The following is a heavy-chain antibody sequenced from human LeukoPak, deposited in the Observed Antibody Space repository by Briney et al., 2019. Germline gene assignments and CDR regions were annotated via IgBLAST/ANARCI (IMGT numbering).Heavy chain of an antibody. D-gene: IGHD3-22*01. CDR3: ARGLSTMIVVVTFSGLVWFDP. CDR1: GGSFSGYY. J-gene: IGHJ5*02. Sequence: SETLSLTCAVYGGSFSGYYWSWIRQPPGKGLEWIGEINHSGSTNYNPSLKSRVTISVDTSKNQFSLKLSSVTAADTAVYYCARGLSTMIVVVTFSGLVWFDPWGQGTLVTVSS. V-gene: IGHV4-34*01. CDR2: INHSGST.